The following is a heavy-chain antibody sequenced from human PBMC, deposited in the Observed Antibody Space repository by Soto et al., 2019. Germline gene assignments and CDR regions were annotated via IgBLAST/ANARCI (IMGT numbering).Heavy chain of an antibody. D-gene: IGHD4-17*01. CDR3: ARWDGDYVYYYGMDV. V-gene: IGHV1-18*01. Sequence: QVQLVQSGAEVKKPGASVKVSCKASGYTFTSYGISWVRQAPGQGLEWMGWISAYNGNTNYAQKLQGRVTMTTDTSTSNAYMELRSLGSDDTAVYYCARWDGDYVYYYGMDVWGQGTTVTVSS. CDR2: ISAYNGNT. CDR1: GYTFTSYG. J-gene: IGHJ6*02.